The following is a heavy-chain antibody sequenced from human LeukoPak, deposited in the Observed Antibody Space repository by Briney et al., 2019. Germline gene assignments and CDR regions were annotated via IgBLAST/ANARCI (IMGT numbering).Heavy chain of an antibody. Sequence: GGSLRLSCAASGFTFSSYAMSWVRQAPGKGLEWVSAISGSGGSTYYADSVKGRFTISRDNSKNTLYLQMNSLRAEDTAVYYCAKDQQVLRYFDWSVGDYFDYWGQGTLVTVSS. J-gene: IGHJ4*02. D-gene: IGHD3-9*01. V-gene: IGHV3-23*01. CDR3: AKDQQVLRYFDWSVGDYFDY. CDR1: GFTFSSYA. CDR2: ISGSGGST.